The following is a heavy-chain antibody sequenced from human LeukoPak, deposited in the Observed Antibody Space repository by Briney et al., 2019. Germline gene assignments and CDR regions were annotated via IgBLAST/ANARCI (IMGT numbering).Heavy chain of an antibody. CDR1: GFTFSSNY. Sequence: GGSLRLSCAASGFTFSSNYMSWVRQAPGKGLEWVAVIYSGGSTYYADSVKDRFTISRDNSKNRLYLQMNSLRAEDAAVYYCARGRAPGGMFAFDICGQGTMVTVSS. V-gene: IGHV3-66*01. J-gene: IGHJ3*02. D-gene: IGHD2-2*01. CDR2: IYSGGST. CDR3: ARGRAPGGMFAFDI.